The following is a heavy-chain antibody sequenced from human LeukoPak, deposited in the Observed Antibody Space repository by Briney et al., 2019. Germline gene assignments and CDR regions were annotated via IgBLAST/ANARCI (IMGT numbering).Heavy chain of an antibody. CDR3: ASSIVGAVRGAFDI. J-gene: IGHJ3*02. D-gene: IGHD1-26*01. Sequence: ASVKVSCKASGYTFTSYDINWVRQATGQELEWMGWMNPNSGNTGYAQKFQGRVTMTRNTSISTAYMELSSLRSEDTAVYYCASSIVGAVRGAFDIWGQGTMVTVSS. CDR2: MNPNSGNT. V-gene: IGHV1-8*01. CDR1: GYTFTSYD.